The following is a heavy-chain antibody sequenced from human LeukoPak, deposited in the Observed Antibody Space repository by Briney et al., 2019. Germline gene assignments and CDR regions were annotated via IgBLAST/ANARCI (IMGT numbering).Heavy chain of an antibody. J-gene: IGHJ1*01. CDR2: IKSDGST. CDR1: GFTLSSYW. Sequence: PGGSLRLSCAASGFTLSSYWMHWVRQAPGKGLVWVSRIKSDGSTNYPDCVQARFTISRDNAKNTVSLQMNSLRGEDTGVYYCARAPSEIGGYYPEYFRHWGQGTLVTVSS. CDR3: ARAPSEIGGYYPEYFRH. D-gene: IGHD3-22*01. V-gene: IGHV3-74*01.